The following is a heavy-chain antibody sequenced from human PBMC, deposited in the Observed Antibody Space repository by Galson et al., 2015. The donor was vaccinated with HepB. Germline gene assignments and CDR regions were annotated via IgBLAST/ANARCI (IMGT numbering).Heavy chain of an antibody. CDR3: AKDLGTREPLDY. V-gene: IGHV3-9*01. D-gene: IGHD1-1*01. CDR2: ISWNSGSI. CDR1: GFTFDDYA. J-gene: IGHJ4*02. Sequence: SLRLSCAASGFTFDDYAMHWVRQAPGKGLEWVSGISWNSGSIGYADSVKGRFTISRDNAKNSLYLQMNSLRAEDTALYYCAKDLGTREPLDYWGQGTLVTVSS.